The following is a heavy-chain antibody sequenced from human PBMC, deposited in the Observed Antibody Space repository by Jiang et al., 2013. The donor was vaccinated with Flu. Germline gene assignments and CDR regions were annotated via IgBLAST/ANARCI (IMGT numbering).Heavy chain of an antibody. V-gene: IGHV4-4*07. CDR3: ATQSSGWPFDS. Sequence: PGLVKPSETLSLTCTVSGGSSSSYYWSWIRQPAGKGLEWIGRIYTSGNTNYNPSLKSRVTTSVDTSKNQFSLKLSSMTAADTAVYYCATQSSGWPFDSWGQGILVSVSS. J-gene: IGHJ4*02. D-gene: IGHD6-19*01. CDR2: IYTSGNT. CDR1: GGSSSSYY.